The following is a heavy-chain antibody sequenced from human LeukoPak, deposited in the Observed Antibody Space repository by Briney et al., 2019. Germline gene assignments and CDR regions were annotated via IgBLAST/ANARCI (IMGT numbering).Heavy chain of an antibody. V-gene: IGHV4-39*01. CDR2: IYYSGST. CDR3: ASEGEWLESDY. J-gene: IGHJ4*02. CDR1: GGSISSSSYY. D-gene: IGHD3-3*01. Sequence: PSETLSLTCTVSGGSISSSSYYWGWIRQPPGKGLEWVGSIYYSGSTYYNPSLKSRVTISVDTSKNQFSLKLRSVTAADTAVYYCASEGEWLESDYWGQGTLVTVSS.